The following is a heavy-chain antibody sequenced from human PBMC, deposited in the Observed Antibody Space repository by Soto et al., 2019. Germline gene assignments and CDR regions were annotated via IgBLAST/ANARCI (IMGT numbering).Heavy chain of an antibody. J-gene: IGHJ4*02. CDR1: GFPFSAEA. D-gene: IGHD6-13*01. CDR3: ARDYTSGWCLDY. V-gene: IGHV3-30-3*01. CDR2: ISYDGNNK. Sequence: QVQLVESGGGVVQPGNSLRLSCAGSGFPFSAEAMHWVRQAPGKGLEWVAAISYDGNNKNHADSVKGRFTVSRDNSKNTLYLQIYSLRPEDTAVYYGARDYTSGWCLDYWGQGSRVTVSS.